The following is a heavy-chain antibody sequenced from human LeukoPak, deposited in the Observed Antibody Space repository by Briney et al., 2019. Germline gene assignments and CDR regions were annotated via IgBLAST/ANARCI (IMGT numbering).Heavy chain of an antibody. Sequence: SQTLSLTCTVSGGSISRYFWSWIRQPPGKGLEWIGYIYYSGSTNSNPSLRSRVTISVDTSKNQVSLKLSSVTAADTAVYYCARHEGDTSGSYMYNWFDPWGQGTLVTVSS. D-gene: IGHD3-22*01. J-gene: IGHJ5*02. CDR3: ARHEGDTSGSYMYNWFDP. V-gene: IGHV4-59*08. CDR2: IYYSGST. CDR1: GGSISRYF.